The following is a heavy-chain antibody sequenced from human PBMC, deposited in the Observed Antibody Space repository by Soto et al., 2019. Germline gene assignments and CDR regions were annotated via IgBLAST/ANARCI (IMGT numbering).Heavy chain of an antibody. V-gene: IGHV3-11*01. CDR3: ARVGYRNSSAELDY. CDR2: ISRGERSM. D-gene: IGHD6-6*01. Sequence: GGSLRLSCAASGFTFSDYYMSWIRQAPGKGLEWISYISRGERSMYYADSVKGRFTISRDNAKNSLYLQMNSLRVDDTAVYYCARVGYRNSSAELDYWGQGTLVTVSS. CDR1: GFTFSDYY. J-gene: IGHJ4*02.